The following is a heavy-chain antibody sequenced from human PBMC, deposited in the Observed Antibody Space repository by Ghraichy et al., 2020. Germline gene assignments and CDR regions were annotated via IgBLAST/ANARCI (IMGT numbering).Heavy chain of an antibody. CDR3: AREGGSGSSLDY. J-gene: IGHJ4*02. V-gene: IGHV3-74*01. CDR2: INSDGSST. Sequence: LSLTCAASGFTFSSYWMHWVRQAPGKGLGWVSRINSDGSSTSYADSVKGRFTISRDNAKNTLYLQMNSLRAEDTAVYYCAREGGSGSSLDYWGQGTLVTVSS. CDR1: GFTFSSYW. D-gene: IGHD3-10*01.